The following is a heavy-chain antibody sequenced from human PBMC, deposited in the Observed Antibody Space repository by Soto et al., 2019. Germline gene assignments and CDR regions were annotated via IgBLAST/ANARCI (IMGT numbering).Heavy chain of an antibody. CDR3: ARDSRGGIAAAGTFDY. Sequence: GASVKVSCKASGGTFSSYTISWVRQAPGQGLEWMGRIIPILGIANYAQKFQGRVTITADKSTSTAYMELSSLRSEDTAVYYCARDSRGGIAAAGTFDYWGQGTLVTVSS. J-gene: IGHJ4*02. CDR1: GGTFSSYT. CDR2: IIPILGIA. V-gene: IGHV1-69*04. D-gene: IGHD6-13*01.